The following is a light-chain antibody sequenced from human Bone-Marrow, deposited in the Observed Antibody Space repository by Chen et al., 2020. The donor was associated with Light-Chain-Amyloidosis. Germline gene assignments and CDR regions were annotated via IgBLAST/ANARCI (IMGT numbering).Light chain of an antibody. CDR3: QSRTKWPPEYI. CDR2: DAS. CDR1: QSVDSL. Sequence: EIVLTQSPATLSLSPGERATLSCRASQSVDSLLAWYQHKPGRPPRLLIYDASNRATDIPARFSGSGSGTDFTRTIRSLGPEAFAVYYWQSRTKWPPEYIFGQGTNLEI. V-gene: IGKV3-11*01. J-gene: IGKJ2*01.